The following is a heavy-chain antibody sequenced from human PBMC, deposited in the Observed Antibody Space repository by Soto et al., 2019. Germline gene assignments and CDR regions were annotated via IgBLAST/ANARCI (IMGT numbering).Heavy chain of an antibody. CDR3: ARDTGSLVFDY. Sequence: GGSLRLSCAASGFTFSSYAMHWVRQAPGKGLEWVAVISYDGSNKYYADSVKGRFTISRDNSKNTLYLQMNSLRAEDTAVYYCARDTGSLVFDYWGQGTLVTVSS. V-gene: IGHV3-30-3*01. D-gene: IGHD1-26*01. CDR2: ISYDGSNK. CDR1: GFTFSSYA. J-gene: IGHJ4*02.